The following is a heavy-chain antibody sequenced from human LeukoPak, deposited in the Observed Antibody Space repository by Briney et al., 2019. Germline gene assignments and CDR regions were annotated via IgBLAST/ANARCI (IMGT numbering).Heavy chain of an antibody. Sequence: SVKVSCKASGFTFTSSAMQWVRQARGQRLEWIGWIVVGSGNTNSAQKFQERVTITRDMSTSTAYMELSGLRSEDTAVYYCAATVHYCSGGGCYNHYYGMDVWGRGTTVTVSS. V-gene: IGHV1-58*02. J-gene: IGHJ6*02. CDR2: IVVGSGNT. CDR3: AATVHYCSGGGCYNHYYGMDV. D-gene: IGHD2-15*01. CDR1: GFTFTSSA.